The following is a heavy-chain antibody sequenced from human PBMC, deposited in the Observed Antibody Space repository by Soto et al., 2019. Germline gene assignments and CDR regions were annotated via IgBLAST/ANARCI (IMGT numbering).Heavy chain of an antibody. Sequence: GGSLRLSCAASGFTFSGYSMNWVRQAPGKGLEWVSYISSSSSTIYYADSVKGRFTISRDNAKNSLYLQMNSLRAEDTAVYYCAGTPLGYCSSTSCYAFVYWGQGTLVTVSS. V-gene: IGHV3-48*01. J-gene: IGHJ4*02. CDR3: AGTPLGYCSSTSCYAFVY. D-gene: IGHD2-2*01. CDR2: ISSSSSTI. CDR1: GFTFSGYS.